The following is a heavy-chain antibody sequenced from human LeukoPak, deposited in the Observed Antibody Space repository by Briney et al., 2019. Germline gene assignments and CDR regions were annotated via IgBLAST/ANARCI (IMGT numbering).Heavy chain of an antibody. Sequence: GESLKISCKGSGYSFTSYWIGWVRQMPGKGLEWMGIIYPGDSDTRYSPSFQGQVTISADKSISTAYLQWSSLKASDTAMYYCARVGRKGDYYDISGYFGSWGQGTLVTVSS. CDR2: IYPGDSDT. J-gene: IGHJ4*02. D-gene: IGHD3-22*01. V-gene: IGHV5-51*01. CDR3: ARVGRKGDYYDISGYFGS. CDR1: GYSFTSYW.